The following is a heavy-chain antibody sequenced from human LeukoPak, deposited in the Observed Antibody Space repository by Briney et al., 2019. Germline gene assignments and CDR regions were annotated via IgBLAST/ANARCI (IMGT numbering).Heavy chain of an antibody. CDR2: INTGNGNT. V-gene: IGHV1-3*04. CDR3: ARNTETAIPLPYYFDY. CDR1: GYTFTSYA. J-gene: IGHJ4*02. D-gene: IGHD2-21*02. Sequence: ASVKVSCKASGYTFTSYAMHWVRQAPGQRLECMGWINTGNGNTKYSQKFQGRVTITRDTSSSTAYMDLSSLRSEDTAVYYCARNTETAIPLPYYFDYWGQGTLVTVSS.